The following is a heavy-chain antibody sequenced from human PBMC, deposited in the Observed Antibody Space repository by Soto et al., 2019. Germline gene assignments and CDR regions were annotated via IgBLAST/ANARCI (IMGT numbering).Heavy chain of an antibody. CDR3: ARCRPIAARPFHRCFDP. Sequence: ASVKVSCKASGYTFTGYYMHWVRQAPGQGLEWMGWINPNSGGTNYAQKFQGWVTMTRDTSISTAYMELSRLRSDDTAVYYCARCRPIAARPFHRCFDPWGQGTSVTVSS. V-gene: IGHV1-2*04. CDR2: INPNSGGT. D-gene: IGHD6-6*01. J-gene: IGHJ5*02. CDR1: GYTFTGYY.